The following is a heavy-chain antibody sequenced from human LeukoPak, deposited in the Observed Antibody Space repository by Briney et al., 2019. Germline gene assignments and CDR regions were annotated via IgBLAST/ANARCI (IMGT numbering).Heavy chain of an antibody. D-gene: IGHD3-22*01. CDR3: ARGGGPYDSSGYYFDY. V-gene: IGHV4-34*01. J-gene: IGHJ4*02. CDR2: INHSGST. CDR1: GGSFSGYY. Sequence: SETLYLTCAVYGGSFSGYYWSWIRQPPGKGLEWIGEINHSGSTNYNPSLKSRVTISVDTSKNQFSLKLSSVTAADTAVYYCARGGGPYDSSGYYFDYWGQGTLVTVSS.